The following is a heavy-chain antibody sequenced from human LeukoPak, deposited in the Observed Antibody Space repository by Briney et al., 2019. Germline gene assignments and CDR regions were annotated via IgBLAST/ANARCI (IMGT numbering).Heavy chain of an antibody. Sequence: GGSLTLSCAPSRFTLSSHAMSWLRQAPGTGLEWVYSSSGSCCSTYFADSVKGRFTISRDNSKITLYLQMNSLRAEDTAVYYCAKSGVAMVRAWGQGTLVTVSS. D-gene: IGHD3-10*01. J-gene: IGHJ5*02. CDR3: AKSGVAMVRA. V-gene: IGHV3-23*01. CDR1: RFTLSSHA. CDR2: SSGSCCST.